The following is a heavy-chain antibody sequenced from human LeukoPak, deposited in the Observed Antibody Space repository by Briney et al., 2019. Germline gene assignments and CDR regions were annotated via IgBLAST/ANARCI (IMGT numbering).Heavy chain of an antibody. CDR1: GYTFTSYY. Sequence: ASVKVSCKASGYTFTSYYIHWVRQAPGQGLEWMGLINPSGGSTNYAQKFQGRVTMTRDTSTGTVYMELSSLRSEDTAVYYCARGPSITMVRGGQWYYYMDVWGKGTTVTISS. V-gene: IGHV1-46*01. D-gene: IGHD3-10*01. CDR2: INPSGGST. CDR3: ARGPSITMVRGGQWYYYMDV. J-gene: IGHJ6*03.